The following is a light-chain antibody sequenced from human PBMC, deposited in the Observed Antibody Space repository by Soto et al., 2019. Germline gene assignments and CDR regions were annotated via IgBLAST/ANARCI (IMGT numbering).Light chain of an antibody. V-gene: IGLV1-44*01. CDR2: TNN. Sequence: QPVLTQPPSVSGSPGQMVIVSCSGSSSNIGSNPVHWYQQLPGAAPKLLIYTNNQRPSGVPDRISGSKFGTSASLAISGLRPADEADYYCAAWDDSLNGVVFGGGTKLTVL. CDR1: SSNIGSNP. CDR3: AAWDDSLNGVV. J-gene: IGLJ3*02.